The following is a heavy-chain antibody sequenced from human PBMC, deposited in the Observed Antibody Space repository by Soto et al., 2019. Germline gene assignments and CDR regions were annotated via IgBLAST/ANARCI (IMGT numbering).Heavy chain of an antibody. CDR1: GFTFSNYA. Sequence: EVQLLESGGGLVQPGGSLRLSCAASGFTFSNYAVTWVRQAPGKGLEWVSTIRGSGGSTYYADSVKGRFTISRDNSKNTLQLQMNSLRAEDTAVYYCAKDQGSSWYEIDYWGQGTLVTVSS. D-gene: IGHD6-13*01. V-gene: IGHV3-23*01. CDR3: AKDQGSSWYEIDY. J-gene: IGHJ4*02. CDR2: IRGSGGST.